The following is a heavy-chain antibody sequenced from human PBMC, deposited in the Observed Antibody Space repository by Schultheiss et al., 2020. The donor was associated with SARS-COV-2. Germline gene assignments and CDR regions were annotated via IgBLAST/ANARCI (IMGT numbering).Heavy chain of an antibody. CDR2: INHSGST. Sequence: SETLSLTCAVYGGSFSGYYWGWIRQPPGKGLEWIGEINHSGSTNYNPSLKSRVTISVDTSKNQFSLKLSSVTAADTAVYYCARVCTNGVCATWGWFDPWGQGTLVTVSS. CDR1: GGSFSGYY. D-gene: IGHD2-8*01. J-gene: IGHJ5*02. CDR3: ARVCTNGVCATWGWFDP. V-gene: IGHV4-34*01.